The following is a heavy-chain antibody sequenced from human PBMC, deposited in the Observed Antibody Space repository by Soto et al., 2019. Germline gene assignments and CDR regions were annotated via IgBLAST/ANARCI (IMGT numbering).Heavy chain of an antibody. CDR1: GGTFGSYA. CDR2: IIPILNSP. V-gene: IGHV1-69*01. D-gene: IGHD2-2*01. J-gene: IGHJ6*02. CDR3: ARGAPYCTSATSPNFYDTDV. Sequence: QVQLVQSGAEVKKPGSSVKVSCKASGGTFGSYAITWVRRAPGQGLEWLGVIIPILNSPAYAQKSQARVVITSDEMTNTADMELNRMRFDAPAVYYCARGAPYCTSATSPNFYDTDVWGPGTTVSVAS.